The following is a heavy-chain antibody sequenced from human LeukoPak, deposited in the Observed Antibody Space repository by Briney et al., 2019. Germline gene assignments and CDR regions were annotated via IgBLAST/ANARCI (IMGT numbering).Heavy chain of an antibody. D-gene: IGHD3-16*01. J-gene: IGHJ4*02. CDR3: VHAFLPNSYGCHS. V-gene: IGHV2-5*02. Sequence: ESGPTLVNPTQTLTLTCTFSGFSLRTNGAAVGWIRQPPGKALEGLAPIYWDDGKRYSPSLESRLNITKDTSKNQVVLTMTNTDPVDTATYYCVHAFLPNSYGCHSWGQGTLVTVSS. CDR1: GFSLRTNGAA. CDR2: IYWDDGK.